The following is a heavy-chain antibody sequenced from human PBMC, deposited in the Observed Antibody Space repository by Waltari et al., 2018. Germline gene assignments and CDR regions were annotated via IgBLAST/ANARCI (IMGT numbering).Heavy chain of an antibody. Sequence: QVQLVESGGGVVQPGRSLRLSCAASGFTFSSYAMHWVRPAPGKGLEWVAVISYDGSNKYYADSVKGRFTISRDNSKNTLYLQMNSLRAEDTAVYYCARAGRGSSWHKNWFDPWGQGTLVTVSS. D-gene: IGHD6-13*01. J-gene: IGHJ5*02. CDR3: ARAGRGSSWHKNWFDP. CDR1: GFTFSSYA. CDR2: ISYDGSNK. V-gene: IGHV3-30-3*01.